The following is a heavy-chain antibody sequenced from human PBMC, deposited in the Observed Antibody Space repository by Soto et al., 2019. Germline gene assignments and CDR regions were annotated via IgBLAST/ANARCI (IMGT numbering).Heavy chain of an antibody. V-gene: IGHV3-11*01. CDR1: GFTFSDYY. J-gene: IGHJ5*02. Sequence: GGSLRLSCAASGFTFSDYYMSLIRQAPGKGLEWVSYISGTGETIYYADSVKGRFTISRDDAKNSLYLQMNSMRAEDTAVYDCAREYSSSWYDGWNWFDPWCQGTLVTVSS. D-gene: IGHD6-13*01. CDR2: ISGTGETI. CDR3: AREYSSSWYDGWNWFDP.